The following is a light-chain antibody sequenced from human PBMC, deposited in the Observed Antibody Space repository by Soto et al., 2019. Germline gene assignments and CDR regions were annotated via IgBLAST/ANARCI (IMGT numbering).Light chain of an antibody. J-gene: IGLJ1*01. CDR3: SSYTSSSTLYV. CDR2: DVS. Sequence: QSALTQPASVSGSPGQSITISCTGTSRDVGGYNYVSWYQQHPGKAPKLMIYDVSNRPSGVSNRFSGSKSGNTASLTISGLQAEDEADYYCSSYTSSSTLYVVGTGTKLTVL. CDR1: SRDVGGYNY. V-gene: IGLV2-14*01.